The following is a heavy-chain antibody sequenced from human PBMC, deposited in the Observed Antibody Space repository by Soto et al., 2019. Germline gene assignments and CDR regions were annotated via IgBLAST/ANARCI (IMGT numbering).Heavy chain of an antibody. V-gene: IGHV4-39*01. J-gene: IGHJ6*02. Sequence: ASETLSLTCTVSGGSIGSDSFYWAWIRQPPGKGLEWIGIIYYSGDTYYNPSLAGRLTMSVDTSNQFSLTLRSVTAADTALYYCARNQPQRYCSGGTCRPAYGMDVWGQGTTVTVSS. CDR1: GGSIGSDSFY. CDR2: IYYSGDT. CDR3: ARNQPQRYCSGGTCRPAYGMDV. D-gene: IGHD2-15*01.